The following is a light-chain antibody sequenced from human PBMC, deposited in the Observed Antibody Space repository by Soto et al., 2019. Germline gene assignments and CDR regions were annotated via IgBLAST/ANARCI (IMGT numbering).Light chain of an antibody. CDR1: HSLVYSGDGNIY. J-gene: IGKJ5*01. V-gene: IGKV2-30*01. CDR3: MQATRWPNT. Sequence: DVVLTQYPLSLPVTLGQPASISCRSSHSLVYSGDGNIYFNWFHQRPGQPPRLLIYKVSNRDFGVPDRFSSSGSGTDFTVKISRVEAEDVGIYYCMQATRWPNTFGQGTRLDIK. CDR2: KVS.